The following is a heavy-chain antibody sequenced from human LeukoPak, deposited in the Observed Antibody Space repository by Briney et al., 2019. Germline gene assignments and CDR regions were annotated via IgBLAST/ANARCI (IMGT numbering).Heavy chain of an antibody. CDR3: AKDQVVVVITTIPYFDY. CDR2: ISSSGSTI. CDR1: GFTFSSYE. V-gene: IGHV3-48*03. J-gene: IGHJ4*02. D-gene: IGHD3-22*01. Sequence: GGSLRLSCAASGFTFSSYEMNWVRQAPGKGLEWVSYISSSGSTIYYADSVKGRFTISRDNSKNTLYLQMNSLRAEDTAVYYCAKDQVVVVITTIPYFDYWGQGTLVTVSS.